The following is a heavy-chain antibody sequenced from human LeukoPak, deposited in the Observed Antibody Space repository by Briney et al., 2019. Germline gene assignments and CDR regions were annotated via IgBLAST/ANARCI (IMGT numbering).Heavy chain of an antibody. CDR1: GFTFSNYG. CDR3: ARDTPSGNFGF. Sequence: QPGTSLRLSCTTSGFTFSNYGMHWVRQAPGKGLEWVAIIWHDGSDKYYADSVKGRFTISRDSSKNTLYLQMNSLRAEDTAVYYCARDTPSGNFGFWGQGTLVTVSS. CDR2: IWHDGSDK. J-gene: IGHJ4*02. V-gene: IGHV3-33*01.